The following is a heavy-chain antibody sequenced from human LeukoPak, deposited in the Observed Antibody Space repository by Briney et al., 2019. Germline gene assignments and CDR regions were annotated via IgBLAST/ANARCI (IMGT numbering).Heavy chain of an antibody. CDR3: ARSSGGVVVYDY. D-gene: IGHD3-16*01. V-gene: IGHV3-30*03. J-gene: IGHJ4*02. Sequence: GGSLRLSCAASGFTFSSYGMHWVRQAPGKGLEWVAVISYDGSNKYYADSVKGRFTISRDNSKNTLYLQMNSLRAEDTAVYYCARSSGGVVVYDYWGQGTLVTVSS. CDR1: GFTFSSYG. CDR2: ISYDGSNK.